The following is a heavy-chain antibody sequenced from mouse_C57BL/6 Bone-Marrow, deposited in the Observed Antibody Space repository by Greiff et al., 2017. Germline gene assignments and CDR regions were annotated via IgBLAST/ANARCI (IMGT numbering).Heavy chain of an antibody. CDR3: ARERSIVYDGSCAY. D-gene: IGHD2-14*01. Sequence: QVQLQQSGAELARPGASVKLSCTASGYTVTSYGIRWVKQRTGQGLEWIGEIYPRSGNTYYNEKFKGKATLTADKSSSTAYMELRSLTSEDPAVYFCARERSIVYDGSCAYWCQGTLVTVSA. CDR1: GYTVTSYG. CDR2: IYPRSGNT. J-gene: IGHJ3*01. V-gene: IGHV1-81*01.